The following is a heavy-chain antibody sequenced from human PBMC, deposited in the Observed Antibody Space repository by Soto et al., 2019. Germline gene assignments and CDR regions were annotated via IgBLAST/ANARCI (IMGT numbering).Heavy chain of an antibody. Sequence: QFQLVQSGAEVKKPGASVKVSCKASGYNFTRFGISWVRQAPGHGLAWMGWMGAHSGHTRQAQTFQGRSTMTTDSSMNKAYIVRRSLTSDDTALYYGGREGQQLVQEDYYQFSGMDVWGQGTTVIVSS. V-gene: IGHV1-18*01. CDR3: GREGQQLVQEDYYQFSGMDV. CDR2: MGAHSGHT. D-gene: IGHD6-13*01. CDR1: GYNFTRFG. J-gene: IGHJ6*02.